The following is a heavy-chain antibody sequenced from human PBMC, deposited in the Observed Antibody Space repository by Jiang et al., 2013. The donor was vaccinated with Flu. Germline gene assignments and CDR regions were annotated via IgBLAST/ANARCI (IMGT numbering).Heavy chain of an antibody. CDR2: ISAYNGNT. V-gene: IGHV1-18*01. J-gene: IGHJ4*02. CDR3: ARDEESGLYTYGSGRGKSLFDY. Sequence: GAEVKKPGASVKVSCKVSGFTLIELSMHWVRQAPGQGLEWVGWISAYNGNTNFAQKLQGRVTMTTDTSTDTAYMELRSLISDDTAVYYCARDEESGLYTYGSGRGKSLFDYWGQGTLVTVSS. CDR1: GFTLIELS. D-gene: IGHD3-10*01.